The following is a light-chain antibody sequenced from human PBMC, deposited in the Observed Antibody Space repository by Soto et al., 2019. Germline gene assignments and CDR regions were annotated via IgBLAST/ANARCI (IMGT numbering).Light chain of an antibody. Sequence: DIAMTQSPSTLSASVGDRVTITCRASQSISSWLVWYQQKPGKAPKLLIYDASSWDSGIPARFSGSGSGTEFTLTISSLQPDDFAAYYCQQYNSYLYAFGQGTKVEIK. V-gene: IGKV1-5*01. CDR1: QSISSW. CDR2: DAS. J-gene: IGKJ2*01. CDR3: QQYNSYLYA.